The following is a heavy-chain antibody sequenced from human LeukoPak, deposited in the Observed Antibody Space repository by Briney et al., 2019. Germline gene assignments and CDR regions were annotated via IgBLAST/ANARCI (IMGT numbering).Heavy chain of an antibody. CDR1: GGSISSGSYY. V-gene: IGHV4-61*02. J-gene: IGHJ4*02. Sequence: SQTLSLTCTVSGGSISSGSYYWSWIRQPAGKGLEWIGRIYTSGSTNYNPSLKSRVTISVDTSKNQFSLKLSSVTAADTAVYYCAREAYYYDSSGYYDYRGQGTLVTVSS. D-gene: IGHD3-22*01. CDR2: IYTSGST. CDR3: AREAYYYDSSGYYDY.